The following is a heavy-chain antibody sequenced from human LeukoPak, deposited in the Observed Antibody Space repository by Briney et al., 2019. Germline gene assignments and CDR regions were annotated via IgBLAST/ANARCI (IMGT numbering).Heavy chain of an antibody. CDR2: IIPIFGTA. V-gene: IGHV1-69*13. J-gene: IGHJ4*02. D-gene: IGHD4-23*01. Sequence: VKVSCKASGGTFSSYAISWVRQAPGQGLEWIGRIIPIFGTANYAQKFQGRVTITTDESTSTAYMEPSSLRSEDTAVYYCARHDYGGDSDAGYYWGQGTLVTVSS. CDR1: GGTFSSYA. CDR3: ARHDYGGDSDAGYY.